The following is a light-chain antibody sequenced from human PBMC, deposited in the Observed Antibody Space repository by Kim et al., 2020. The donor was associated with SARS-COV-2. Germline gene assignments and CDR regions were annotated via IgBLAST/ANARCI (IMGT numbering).Light chain of an antibody. CDR1: QAISLY. CDR3: QQSYGTPPVYT. V-gene: IGKV1-39*01. CDR2: ATS. J-gene: IGKJ2*01. Sequence: DIEMTQSPSSLSASVGDRVTITCRSSQAISLYLNWYQQKPGKAPKLLIYATSTLQSGVPLRFSGRGSGTDFTLTIDSLESEDFGTYFCQQSYGTPPVYTFSLGTKLEI.